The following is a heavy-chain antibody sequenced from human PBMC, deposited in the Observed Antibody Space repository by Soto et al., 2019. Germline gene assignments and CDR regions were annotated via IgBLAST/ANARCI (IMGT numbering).Heavy chain of an antibody. J-gene: IGHJ5*02. Sequence: PERLPHTNSVSGASLARYYWRWCRQPPGKELEWIGRIYATGSTDYNPSLKSRLTMSVDMSKKQFSLTLRSVTAADTAMYYCVRHGTKNLREWFATLGKG. CDR3: VRHGTKNLREWFAT. CDR2: IYATGST. V-gene: IGHV4-4*07. CDR1: GASLARYY. D-gene: IGHD1-1*01.